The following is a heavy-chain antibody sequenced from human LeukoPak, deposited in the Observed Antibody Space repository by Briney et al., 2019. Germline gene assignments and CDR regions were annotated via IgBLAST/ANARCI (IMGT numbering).Heavy chain of an antibody. Sequence: GGSLRLSCAASGFTFSNFAMSWVRQSPGKGLEWVSGISIGEIFTYYAGSVKGRFTITRDNSKNTLYLQMNDLRAEDTAVYYCAKKSPGVGRPTDFFDYWGQGTLVTVSS. V-gene: IGHV3-23*01. J-gene: IGHJ4*02. D-gene: IGHD1-26*01. CDR1: GFTFSNFA. CDR3: AKKSPGVGRPTDFFDY. CDR2: ISIGEIFT.